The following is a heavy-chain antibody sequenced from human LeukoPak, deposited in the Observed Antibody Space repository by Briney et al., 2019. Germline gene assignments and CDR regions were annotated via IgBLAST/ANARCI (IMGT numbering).Heavy chain of an antibody. J-gene: IGHJ4*02. CDR2: ISAHNGNA. V-gene: IGHV1-18*01. D-gene: IGHD5-12*01. Sequence: ASVKVSCKASGYTFTSYGISWVRQAPGQGLEWVGYISAHNGNAYYAQNLQGRVTMTTDTSTSTAFMELRSLRYDDTAVYYCARDGIAATIAPFDYWGQGTLVTVSS. CDR1: GYTFTSYG. CDR3: ARDGIAATIAPFDY.